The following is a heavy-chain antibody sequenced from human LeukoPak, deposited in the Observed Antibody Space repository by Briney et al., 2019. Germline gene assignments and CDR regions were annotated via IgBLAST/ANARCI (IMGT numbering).Heavy chain of an antibody. D-gene: IGHD1-1*01. CDR2: ISGSGGST. Sequence: GGSLRLSCAASGFTFSSYSMSWVRQAPGKGLEWVSVISGSGGSTYYADSVKGRFTISRDKSKNTLFLLMNSLRAEDTAVYYCAKDPVWNPSYYYYYMDVWGKGTMVTVSS. V-gene: IGHV3-23*01. CDR1: GFTFSSYS. J-gene: IGHJ6*03. CDR3: AKDPVWNPSYYYYYMDV.